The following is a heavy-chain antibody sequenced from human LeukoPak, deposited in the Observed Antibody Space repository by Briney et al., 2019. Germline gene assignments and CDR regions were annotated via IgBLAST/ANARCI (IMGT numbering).Heavy chain of an antibody. J-gene: IGHJ4*02. CDR1: GYTFTGYY. Sequence: ASVKVSCETSGYTFTGYYMHWVRQAPGQGLEWMGWINPNSGTVKYAQKFQGRVTMTRDTSISTAYMELSRLRSDDTAVYYCARVVAARRAPVFDYWGQGTLVTVSS. CDR3: ARVVAARRAPVFDY. D-gene: IGHD6-6*01. V-gene: IGHV1-2*02. CDR2: INPNSGTV.